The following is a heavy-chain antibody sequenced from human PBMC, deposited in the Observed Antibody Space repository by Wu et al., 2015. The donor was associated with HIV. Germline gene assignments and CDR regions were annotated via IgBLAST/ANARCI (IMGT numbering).Heavy chain of an antibody. Sequence: QVQLQESGPGLVKPSETLSLTCTVSGGSISSHYWSWIRQPPGKGLEWIGYIYYSGSTNYNPSLKSRVTISVDTSKNQFSLKLSSVTAADTAVYYCARDPYYDSSGYYYSAFDIWGQGTMVTVSS. CDR3: ARDPYYDSSGYYYSAFDI. J-gene: IGHJ3*02. V-gene: IGHV4-59*11. D-gene: IGHD3-22*01. CDR1: GGSISSHY. CDR2: IYYSGST.